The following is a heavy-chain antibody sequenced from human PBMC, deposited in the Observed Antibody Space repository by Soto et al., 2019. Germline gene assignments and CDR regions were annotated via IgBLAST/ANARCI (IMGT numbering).Heavy chain of an antibody. CDR2: ISSSGSTI. CDR3: ARGHGDYVDY. CDR1: GFTFSSYE. V-gene: IGHV3-48*03. Sequence: PRLSCAASGFTFSSYEMNWVRQATGKGLEWVSYISSSGSTIYYADSVKGRFTISRDNAKNSLYLQMNSLRAEDTAVYYCARGHGDYVDYWGQGTLVTVSS. J-gene: IGHJ4*02. D-gene: IGHD4-17*01.